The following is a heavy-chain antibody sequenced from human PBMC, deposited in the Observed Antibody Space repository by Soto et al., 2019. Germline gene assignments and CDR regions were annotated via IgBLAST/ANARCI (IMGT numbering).Heavy chain of an antibody. CDR3: ARDKGYDYVWGSYRSPPFDY. CDR2: ISSSSSYI. Sequence: LXLSGAAAGFTFSSYSMNWVRQAPGKGLEWVSSISSSSSYIYYADSVKGRFTISRDNAKNSLYLQMNSLRAEDTAVYYCARDKGYDYVWGSYRSPPFDYWGQGTLVTVSS. D-gene: IGHD3-16*02. J-gene: IGHJ4*02. V-gene: IGHV3-21*01. CDR1: GFTFSSYS.